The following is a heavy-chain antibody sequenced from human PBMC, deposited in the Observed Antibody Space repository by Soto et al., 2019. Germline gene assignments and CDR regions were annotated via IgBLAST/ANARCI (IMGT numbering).Heavy chain of an antibody. CDR2: ISYDGSNK. CDR1: GFTFSSYG. CDR3: AKAPSIYCTNGVCYSEYGAFDI. D-gene: IGHD2-8*01. J-gene: IGHJ3*02. V-gene: IGHV3-30*18. Sequence: QVQLVESGGGVVQPGRPLRLSCAASGFTFSSYGMHWVRQAPGKGLEWVAVISYDGSNKYYADSVKGRFTISRDNSKNTLYLQMNSLRAEDTAVYYCAKAPSIYCTNGVCYSEYGAFDIWGQGTMVTVSS.